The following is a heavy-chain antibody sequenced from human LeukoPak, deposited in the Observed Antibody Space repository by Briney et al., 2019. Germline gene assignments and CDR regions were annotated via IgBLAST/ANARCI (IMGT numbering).Heavy chain of an antibody. CDR2: ISYDGSNK. CDR1: GFTFSSYA. J-gene: IGHJ4*02. CDR3: ARDFTTPPGIAVAGTVVNY. D-gene: IGHD6-19*01. Sequence: GGSLRLSCAASGFTFSSYAMHWVRQAPGKGLEWVAVISYDGSNKYYADSVKGRFTISGDNSKNTLYLQMNSLRAEDTAVYYCARDFTTPPGIAVAGTVVNYWGQGTLVTVSS. V-gene: IGHV3-30-3*01.